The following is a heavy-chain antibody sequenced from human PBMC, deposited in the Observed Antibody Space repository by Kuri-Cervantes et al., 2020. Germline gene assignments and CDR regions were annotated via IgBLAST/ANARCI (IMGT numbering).Heavy chain of an antibody. CDR1: GFSIRGYT. J-gene: IGHJ4*02. CDR3: ARDQGRELSPLDC. Sequence: GESLKISCSASGFSIRGYTLNWVRQAPGKGLEWVSSIGGSGQYIYYADSMKGRFTISRDNAKESLYLQMNSLRDEDTAVYYCARDQGRELSPLDCWGQGTLVTVSS. V-gene: IGHV3-21*01. CDR2: IGGSGQYI. D-gene: IGHD3-10*01.